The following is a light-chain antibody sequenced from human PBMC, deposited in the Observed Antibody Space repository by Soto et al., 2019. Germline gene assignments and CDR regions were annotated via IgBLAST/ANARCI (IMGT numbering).Light chain of an antibody. V-gene: IGKV3-15*01. CDR3: HQYNNWPPYT. CDR1: QSVSTN. CDR2: GAS. Sequence: EIVMTQSPATLSVFPGERATLSCRASQSVSTNLAWYQQKPGQAPRLLIYGASASATGIPARFSGSGSGTEFTLIISSLQSEDFAVYYCHQYNNWPPYTFGQGTKLEIK. J-gene: IGKJ2*01.